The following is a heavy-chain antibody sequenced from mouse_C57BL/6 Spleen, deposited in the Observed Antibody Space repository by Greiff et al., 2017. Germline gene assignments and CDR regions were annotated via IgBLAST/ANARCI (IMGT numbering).Heavy chain of an antibody. CDR3: ARITTVVANGYYAMDY. CDR2: IYIGNGYT. D-gene: IGHD1-1*01. Sequence: EVQLQQSGAELVRPGSSVKMSCKTSGYTFTSYGINWVKQRPGQGLEWIGYIYIGNGYTEYNEKFKGKATLPSDTSSSTAYMQLSSRTSEDSAIYFCARITTVVANGYYAMDYWGQGTSVTVSS. CDR1: GYTFTSYG. J-gene: IGHJ4*01. V-gene: IGHV1-58*01.